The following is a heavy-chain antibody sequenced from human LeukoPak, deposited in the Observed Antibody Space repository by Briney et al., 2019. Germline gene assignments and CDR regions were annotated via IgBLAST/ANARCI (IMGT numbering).Heavy chain of an antibody. Sequence: SETLSLTCTVSGGSISSTSYYWGWIRQPPGKGLEWIGSTYYIGSTYYNPSLKSRVTISVDTSKTQFSLRLSSATAADTAVYYCARTYTIFGVVHDYWGQGTLVTVSS. CDR1: GGSISSTSYY. CDR2: TYYIGST. J-gene: IGHJ4*02. V-gene: IGHV4-39*07. D-gene: IGHD3-3*01. CDR3: ARTYTIFGVVHDY.